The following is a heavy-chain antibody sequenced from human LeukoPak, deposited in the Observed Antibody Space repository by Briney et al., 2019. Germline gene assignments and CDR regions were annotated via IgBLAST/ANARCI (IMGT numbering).Heavy chain of an antibody. V-gene: IGHV1-18*01. Sequence: GASVKVSCKASGYTFTSYGISWVRQAPGQGLEWMGWISAYNGNTNYAQKLQGRVTMTTDTSTSTAYMELRSLRSDDTAVYYCARKLRYCSSTSCYSFDYWGQGTLVTVSS. J-gene: IGHJ4*02. CDR3: ARKLRYCSSTSCYSFDY. CDR1: GYTFTSYG. D-gene: IGHD2-2*02. CDR2: ISAYNGNT.